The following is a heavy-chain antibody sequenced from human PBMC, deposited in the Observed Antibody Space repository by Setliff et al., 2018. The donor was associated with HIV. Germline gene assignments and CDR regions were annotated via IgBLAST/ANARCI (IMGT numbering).Heavy chain of an antibody. V-gene: IGHV2-5*01. CDR3: AHSFGLHYFDTSGDLDV. D-gene: IGHD3-22*01. CDR1: GFSLSTSGVG. CDR2: IYWSDDK. Sequence: SGPTLVNPTQTLTLTCTFSGFSLSTSGVGVGWIRQPPGRALEWLALIYWSDDKRFNPSLKSRLTITKDTSKNHVVLTMTNMDPVDTATYFCAHSFGLHYFDTSGDLDVWGQGIPVTVSS. J-gene: IGHJ4*02.